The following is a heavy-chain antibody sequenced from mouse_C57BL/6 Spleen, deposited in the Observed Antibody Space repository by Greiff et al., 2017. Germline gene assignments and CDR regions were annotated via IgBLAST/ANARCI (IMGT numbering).Heavy chain of an antibody. Sequence: QVQLQQPGAELVRPGSSVKLSCKASGYTFTSYWMDWVKQRPGQGLEWIGNLYPSDSETHYNQKFKDKATLTVDKSSSTAYMQLSSLTSEDSAVYYCARRAQDYWGQGTTLTVSS. CDR1: GYTFTSYW. J-gene: IGHJ2*01. CDR2: LYPSDSET. V-gene: IGHV1-61*01. CDR3: ARRAQDY. D-gene: IGHD3-1*01.